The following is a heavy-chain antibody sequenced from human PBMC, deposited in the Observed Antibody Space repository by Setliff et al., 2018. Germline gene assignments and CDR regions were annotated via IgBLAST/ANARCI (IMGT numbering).Heavy chain of an antibody. V-gene: IGHV1-46*01. J-gene: IGHJ4*02. CDR1: GHSLTSNH. Sequence: GASVKVSCKASGHSLTSNHFHWGRQAPGKGLEWMGTINPNDGYTIYAPAFQGRVAMTTDTSTGTAYMELSGLTSADTAIYCCIVNMVRPVTGLDSWGPGTLVTVSS. CDR3: IVNMVRPVTGLDS. CDR2: INPNDGYT. D-gene: IGHD2-15*01.